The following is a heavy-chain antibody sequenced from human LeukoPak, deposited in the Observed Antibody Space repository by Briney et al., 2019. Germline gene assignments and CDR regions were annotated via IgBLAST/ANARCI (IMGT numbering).Heavy chain of an antibody. CDR3: ARHVPRYYDSSGPDAFDI. CDR1: GYSFTNYW. D-gene: IGHD3-22*01. CDR2: IYPGDSDT. V-gene: IGHV5-51*01. Sequence: GESLKISCKGSGYSFTNYWITWVRQMPGKGLEWMGIIYPGDSDTRYSPSFQGQVTISADKSISTAYLQWSSLKASDTAMYYCARHVPRYYDSSGPDAFDIWGQGTMVTVSS. J-gene: IGHJ3*02.